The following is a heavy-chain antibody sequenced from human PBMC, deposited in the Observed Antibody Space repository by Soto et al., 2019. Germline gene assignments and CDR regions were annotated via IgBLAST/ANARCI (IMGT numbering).Heavy chain of an antibody. CDR1: GFTFTTYS. J-gene: IGHJ6*03. D-gene: IGHD5-18*01. CDR2: ISSSGSTI. CDR3: ARDFGLWIPNPRGSAYSFYMDV. V-gene: IGHV3-48*01. Sequence: EVQLVESGGGLVQPGGSLRLSCAASGFTFTTYSMHWVRQAPGKGLEWVSYISSSGSTIYYADSVKGRFTISRDNAKDSLYLQMNTLRAEDTAVYYCARDFGLWIPNPRGSAYSFYMDVWGKGTTITVS.